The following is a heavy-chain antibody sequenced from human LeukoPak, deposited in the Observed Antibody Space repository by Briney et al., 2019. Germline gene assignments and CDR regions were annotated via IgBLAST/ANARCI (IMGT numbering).Heavy chain of an antibody. CDR2: ISTYNGNT. D-gene: IGHD3-10*01. Sequence: GASVKVSCKGSGYTFSSYGISWVRQAPGQGLEWMGWISTYNGNTNYAQKLQGRVTMTTDTSTSTAYMELRSLRSDDTAVYYCARNIWFGESADAFDIWGQGTMVTVSS. V-gene: IGHV1-18*01. J-gene: IGHJ3*02. CDR1: GYTFSSYG. CDR3: ARNIWFGESADAFDI.